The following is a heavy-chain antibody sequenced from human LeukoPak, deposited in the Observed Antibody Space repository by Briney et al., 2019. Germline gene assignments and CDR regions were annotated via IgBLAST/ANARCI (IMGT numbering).Heavy chain of an antibody. V-gene: IGHV3-11*05. J-gene: IGHJ6*02. D-gene: IGHD6-13*01. CDR1: GFTFSDYY. CDR3: ARDRGIAAAGAYGMDV. CDR2: ISSSSSYT. Sequence: PGGSLRLSCAASGFTFSDYYMSWIRQAPGKGLEWVSYISSSSSYTNYADSVKGRFTISRDNAKNSLYLQMNSLRAEDTAVYYCARDRGIAAAGAYGMDVWGQGTTVTVSS.